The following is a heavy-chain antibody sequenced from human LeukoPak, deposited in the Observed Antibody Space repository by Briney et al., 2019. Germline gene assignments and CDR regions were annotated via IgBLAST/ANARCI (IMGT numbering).Heavy chain of an antibody. V-gene: IGHV1-18*01. CDR3: AREDTAMGNNWFDP. Sequence: ASVTVSCKASGYTFTSYGISWVRQAPGQGLEWMGWISAYNGNTNYAQKLQGRVTMTTDTSTSTAYMELRSLRSDDTAVYYCAREDTAMGNNWFDPWGQGTLVTVSS. CDR1: GYTFTSYG. J-gene: IGHJ5*02. CDR2: ISAYNGNT. D-gene: IGHD5-18*01.